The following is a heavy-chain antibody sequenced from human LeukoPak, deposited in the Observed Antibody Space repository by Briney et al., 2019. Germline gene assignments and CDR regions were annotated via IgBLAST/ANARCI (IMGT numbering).Heavy chain of an antibody. CDR2: IYYSGST. J-gene: IGHJ4*02. CDR1: GGSISSGDYY. V-gene: IGHV4-61*08. Sequence: SQTLSLTCTVSGGSISSGDYYWSWIRQPPGMGLEWIGYIYYSGSTNYNPSLKSRVTISVDTSKNQFSLKLSSVTAADTAVYYCASSEYSSSSPDYWGQGTLVTVSS. CDR3: ASSEYSSSSPDY. D-gene: IGHD6-6*01.